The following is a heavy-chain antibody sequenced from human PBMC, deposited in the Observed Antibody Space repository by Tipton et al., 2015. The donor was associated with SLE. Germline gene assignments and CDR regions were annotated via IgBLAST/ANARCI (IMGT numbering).Heavy chain of an antibody. CDR3: ARDKYCTGGSCFDWYFDV. CDR1: GGFLSGYY. V-gene: IGHV4-4*08. D-gene: IGHD2-15*01. CDR2: IYSSGST. Sequence: TLSLTCAVYGGFLSGYYWSWIRQSPGKGLEWIGYIYSSGSTNYNPSLKSRVTISVDTSENQFSLKLSSVSAADTAVYYCARDKYCTGGSCFDWYFDVWGRGTLVTVSS. J-gene: IGHJ2*01.